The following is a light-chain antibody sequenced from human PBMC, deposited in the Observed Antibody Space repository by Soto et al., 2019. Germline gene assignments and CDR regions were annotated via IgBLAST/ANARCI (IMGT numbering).Light chain of an antibody. J-gene: IGKJ5*01. CDR2: GAS. CDR1: QSVSSSF. V-gene: IGKV3-20*01. CDR3: QQYDSSLIT. Sequence: VLTQSPGTLSLSPGDSATLSCRASQSVSSSFLAWYQQKPGQAPRLLIYGASSRGTGTPDRFSGSGSGTDFTLTISRLEPEDFALYYCQQYDSSLITFGQGTRL.